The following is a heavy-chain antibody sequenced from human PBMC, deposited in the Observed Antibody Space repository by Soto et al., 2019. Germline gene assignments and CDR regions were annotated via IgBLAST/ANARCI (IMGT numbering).Heavy chain of an antibody. CDR3: ASSIVKDYDFWSGYKGWFDP. CDR1: GGSISMSNYY. V-gene: IGHV4-39*01. Sequence: SETLSLTCTVSGGSISMSNYYWGWIRQPPGKGLEWIGSVYYGGSTYDNPSLKSRVTINVDTSKNQFYLKMSSVTAADTAVYYCASSIVKDYDFWSGYKGWFDPWGQGTVVTVSS. CDR2: VYYGGST. D-gene: IGHD3-3*01. J-gene: IGHJ5*02.